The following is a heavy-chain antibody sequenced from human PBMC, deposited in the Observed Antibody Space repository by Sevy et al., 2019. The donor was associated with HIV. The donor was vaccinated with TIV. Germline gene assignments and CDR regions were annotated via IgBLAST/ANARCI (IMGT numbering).Heavy chain of an antibody. V-gene: IGHV3-7*01. CDR1: GFTFSDSW. Sequence: GGSLRLSCVASGFTFSDSWMTWVRQAPGKGLERIAVINEDGSRLGYVDSVRGRFTISRENTKNSRYLQMNSLRAEDTAVYFCARDRAYSALDYWGQGTLVTVSS. CDR2: INEDGSRL. J-gene: IGHJ4*02. CDR3: ARDRAYSALDY. D-gene: IGHD5-18*01.